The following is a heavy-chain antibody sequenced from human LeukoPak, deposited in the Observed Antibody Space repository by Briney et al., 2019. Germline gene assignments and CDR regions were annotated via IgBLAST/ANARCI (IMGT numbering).Heavy chain of an antibody. J-gene: IGHJ3*02. CDR1: GFTFSSYA. D-gene: IGHD3-22*01. V-gene: IGHV3-30*07. CDR2: ISYDGSNK. Sequence: PGRSLRLSCAASGFTFSSYAMHWVRQAPGKGLEWVAVISYDGSNKYYADSVKGRFTISRDNSKNTLYLQMNSLRAEDTAVYYCASGSGSDAFDIWGQGTMVTVSS. CDR3: ASGSGSDAFDI.